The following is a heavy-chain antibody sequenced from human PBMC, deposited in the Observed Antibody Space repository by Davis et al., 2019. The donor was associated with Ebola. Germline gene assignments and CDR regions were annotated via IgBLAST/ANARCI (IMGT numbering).Heavy chain of an antibody. D-gene: IGHD1-7*01. CDR2: IKQDGSEK. CDR1: GGSFSGFY. Sequence: PSETLSLTCAVYGGSFSGFYWSWIRQSPGKGLEWVANIKQDGSEKYYVDSVKGRFTISRDNAKNSLYLQMNSLRAEDTAVYYCARGTRGYWGQGTLVTVSS. V-gene: IGHV3-7*03. CDR3: ARGTRGY. J-gene: IGHJ4*02.